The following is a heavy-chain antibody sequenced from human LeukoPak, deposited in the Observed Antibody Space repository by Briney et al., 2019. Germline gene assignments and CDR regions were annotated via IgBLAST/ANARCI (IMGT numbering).Heavy chain of an antibody. Sequence: GASVKVSYKASGYTFTAYSMHWVRQAPGQGLEWMGWINPNSGGTNYAQKFQGRVTMTRDTSITTAYMELSRLRSDDTAVYYCARGLDYYGSGSFFNIWGQGSMVTVSS. CDR2: INPNSGGT. CDR3: ARGLDYYGSGSFFNI. J-gene: IGHJ3*02. V-gene: IGHV1-2*02. CDR1: GYTFTAYS. D-gene: IGHD3-10*01.